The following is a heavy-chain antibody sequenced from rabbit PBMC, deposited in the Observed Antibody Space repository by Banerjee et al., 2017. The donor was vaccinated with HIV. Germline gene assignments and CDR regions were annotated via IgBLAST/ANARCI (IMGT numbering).Heavy chain of an antibody. D-gene: IGHD6-1*01. Sequence: QQLVESGGGLVKPGASLTLTCKASGFSFSSGYYMCWVRQAPGKGLEWIACIYNGDGSTYYASWAKGRFTISKTSSTTVTLQMTSLTAADTATYFCARGFILSNYGYAFNLWGPGTLVTVS. CDR2: IYNGDGST. V-gene: IGHV1S40*01. CDR1: GFSFSSGYY. J-gene: IGHJ4*01. CDR3: ARGFILSNYGYAFNL.